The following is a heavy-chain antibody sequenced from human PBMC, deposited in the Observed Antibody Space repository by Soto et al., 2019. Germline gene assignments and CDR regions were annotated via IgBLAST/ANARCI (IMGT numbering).Heavy chain of an antibody. CDR2: ISARGGST. D-gene: IGHD1-26*01. V-gene: IGHV3-23*01. J-gene: IGHJ4*02. CDR1: GASIGTNT. Sequence: ETLSLTGAVSGASIGTNTWWLLVRQATGKGPEWVSGISARGGSTSYADSVKGLDTISRDSSKNTLYLRMYRLRADHTAVDHCAKGQNSGTYRFYFEYWGQGALVTVSS. CDR3: AKGQNSGTYRFYFEY.